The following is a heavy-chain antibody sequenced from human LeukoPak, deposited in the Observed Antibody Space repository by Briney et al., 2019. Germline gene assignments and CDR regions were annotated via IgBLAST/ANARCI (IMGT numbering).Heavy chain of an antibody. J-gene: IGHJ4*02. Sequence: SQTLSLTCAISGDSVSSNSAAWNWIRQSPSRGLEWLGRTYYRSKWYNDYAVSVKSRITINPDTSKNQFSLQLNSVTPEDTAVYYCARDFHVDTAMVHQSFDYWGQGTLVIVSS. D-gene: IGHD5-18*01. V-gene: IGHV6-1*01. CDR1: GDSVSSNSAA. CDR2: TYYRSKWYN. CDR3: ARDFHVDTAMVHQSFDY.